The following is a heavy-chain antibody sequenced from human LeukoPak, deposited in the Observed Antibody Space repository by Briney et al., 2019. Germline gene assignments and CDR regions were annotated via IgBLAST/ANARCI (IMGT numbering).Heavy chain of an antibody. V-gene: IGHV1-18*01. CDR2: NSAYNGNT. Sequence: GASLKVSCKASGYTFSSYGISWVRQAPGQGLEWMGWNSAYNGNTNFAQEFQGRVTMTTDTSTSTASMELRSLRYDDTAVYYCARDQGIYNHRIIDSWGQGTLVTVPS. D-gene: IGHD5-12*01. CDR1: GYTFSSYG. CDR3: ARDQGIYNHRIIDS. J-gene: IGHJ4*02.